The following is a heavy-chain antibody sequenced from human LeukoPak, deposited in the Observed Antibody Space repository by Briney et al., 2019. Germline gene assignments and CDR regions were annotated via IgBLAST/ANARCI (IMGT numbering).Heavy chain of an antibody. Sequence: GGSLRLSCVASGFTFSSYEMNWVRQTPGKGLEWVSYISSSGRTAYYADSVRGRFTISRDNAKNSLYLQMNSLRAEDTAVYYCAREVRYFALGDYWGQGTLVTVSS. J-gene: IGHJ4*02. CDR2: ISSSGRTA. V-gene: IGHV3-48*03. CDR1: GFTFSSYE. CDR3: AREVRYFALGDY. D-gene: IGHD3-9*01.